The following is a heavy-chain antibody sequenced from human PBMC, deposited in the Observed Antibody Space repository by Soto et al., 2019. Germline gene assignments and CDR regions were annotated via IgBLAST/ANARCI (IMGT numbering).Heavy chain of an antibody. CDR2: ISPYNDNK. Sequence: QVQLVQSEAEVKKPGASVKVSCKASGYTFNIYGISWVRQAPGQGLEWMGWISPYNDNKKYAQNFQGRVTMTTDTSTSTAYMELTSLRSDDTAVYYCAIELSALGTIDFWGQGTLVTVSS. V-gene: IGHV1-18*01. J-gene: IGHJ4*02. CDR1: GYTFNIYG. D-gene: IGHD1-7*01. CDR3: AIELSALGTIDF.